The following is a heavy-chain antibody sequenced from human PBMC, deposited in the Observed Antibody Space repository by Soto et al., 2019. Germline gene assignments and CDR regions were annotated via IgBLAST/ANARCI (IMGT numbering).Heavy chain of an antibody. D-gene: IGHD2-8*01. V-gene: IGHV4-59*01. J-gene: IGHJ4*02. CDR2: ISYSGNT. CDR3: ARAPMVLSRSYFDS. Sequence: SETLSLTCTVSVGSISNFYWSWIRQPPGKGLEWIGYISYSGNTNYNPSLKSRVSISVDTSKNQLSLNLTSVTAADTAVYYCARAPMVLSRSYFDSWGQGTPVTVSS. CDR1: VGSISNFY.